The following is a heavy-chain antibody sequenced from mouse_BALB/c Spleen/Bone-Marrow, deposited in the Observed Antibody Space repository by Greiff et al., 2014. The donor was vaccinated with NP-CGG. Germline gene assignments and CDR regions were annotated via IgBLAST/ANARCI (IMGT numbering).Heavy chain of an antibody. D-gene: IGHD2-3*01. CDR2: INPGSEST. CDR1: GYAFTDYL. Sequence: VQLQQSGAELVRPGTSVKVSCKASGYAFTDYLMEWLKQRPGQGLEWIGVINPGSESTNYNEKFKDRATLTADKSSSTAYMQLSSLTSDDSAVYFCARYDGYFDYWGQGTILTVSS. CDR3: ARYDGYFDY. V-gene: IGHV1-54*01. J-gene: IGHJ2*01.